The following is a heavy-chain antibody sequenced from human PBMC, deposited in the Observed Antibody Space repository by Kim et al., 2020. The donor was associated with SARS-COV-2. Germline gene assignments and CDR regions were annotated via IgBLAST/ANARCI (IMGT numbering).Heavy chain of an antibody. Sequence: GGSLRLSCAASGFTFGDYAMHWVRQAPGKGLEWVSGVSRNRVSIGYADSVKGRFTISRDSAKNSLYLQMNSLRPEDTALYYCAKGEAYYFDSWGQGTLVT. CDR2: VSRNRVSI. V-gene: IGHV3-9*01. D-gene: IGHD1-26*01. J-gene: IGHJ4*02. CDR3: AKGEAYYFDS. CDR1: GFTFGDYA.